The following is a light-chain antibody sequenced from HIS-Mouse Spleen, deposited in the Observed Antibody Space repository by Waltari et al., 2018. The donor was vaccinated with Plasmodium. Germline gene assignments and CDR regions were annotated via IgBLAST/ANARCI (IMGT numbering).Light chain of an antibody. CDR1: SSDVGGYNY. Sequence: QSALTQPASVSGSPGQSITISCTGTSSDVGGYNYVSWYQQHPGKAPKLMNYDVSNRPSGVSTRFSGSKSGNTASLTIAGLQAEDEADYYCSSYTSSSTRVFGGGTKLTVL. J-gene: IGLJ3*02. CDR3: SSYTSSSTRV. V-gene: IGLV2-14*03. CDR2: DVS.